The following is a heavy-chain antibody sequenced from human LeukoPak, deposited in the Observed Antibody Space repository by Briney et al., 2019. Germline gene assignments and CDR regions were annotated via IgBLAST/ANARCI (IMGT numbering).Heavy chain of an antibody. Sequence: SVKVSCKASGGTFSSYAISWVRQAPGQGLEWMGGIIPIFGTANYAQKFQGRVTITADKSTSTAYMELSSLRSEDTAVYYCASNLDWDIVATITWYFDLWGRGTLVTVSS. CDR1: GGTFSSYA. CDR3: ASNLDWDIVATITWYFDL. D-gene: IGHD5-12*01. V-gene: IGHV1-69*06. J-gene: IGHJ2*01. CDR2: IIPIFGTA.